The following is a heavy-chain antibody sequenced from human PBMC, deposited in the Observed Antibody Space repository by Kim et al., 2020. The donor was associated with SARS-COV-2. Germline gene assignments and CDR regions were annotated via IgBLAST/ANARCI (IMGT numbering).Heavy chain of an antibody. D-gene: IGHD5-12*01. J-gene: IGHJ3*02. Sequence: GGSLRLSCAASGFTFSSYAMSWVRQAPGKGLEWVSAISGSGGSTYYADSVKGRFTISRDNSKNTLYLQMNSLRAEDTAVYYCAKGVATIRETSDAFDIWGQGTMVTVSS. V-gene: IGHV3-23*01. CDR2: ISGSGGST. CDR1: GFTFSSYA. CDR3: AKGVATIRETSDAFDI.